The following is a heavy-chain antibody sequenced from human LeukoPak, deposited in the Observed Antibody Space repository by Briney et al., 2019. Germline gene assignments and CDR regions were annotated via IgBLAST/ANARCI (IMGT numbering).Heavy chain of an antibody. J-gene: IGHJ4*02. CDR1: GFTFSSYE. Sequence: GGSLRLSCAASGFTFSSYEMNWVRQAPGKGLEWVSYISSSGSTIYYADSVKGRFTISRDNSKNTLYLQMNSPRAGDTAVYYCAKGLFGELLSHWGQGTLVTVSS. D-gene: IGHD3-10*01. CDR2: ISSSGSTI. CDR3: AKGLFGELLSH. V-gene: IGHV3-48*03.